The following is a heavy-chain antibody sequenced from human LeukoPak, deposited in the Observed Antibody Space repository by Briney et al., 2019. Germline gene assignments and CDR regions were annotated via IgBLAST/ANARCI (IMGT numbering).Heavy chain of an antibody. CDR1: GGSFSGYY. CDR3: ARGRRVLLWFGEPRYYFDY. Sequence: PSETLSLTCAVYGGSFSGYYWSWIRQPPGKGLEWIGEINHSGSTNYNPSLKSRVTISVDTSKNQFSLKLSSVTAADTAVYYCARGRRVLLWFGEPRYYFDYWGQGTLVTVSS. CDR2: INHSGST. J-gene: IGHJ4*02. D-gene: IGHD3-10*01. V-gene: IGHV4-34*01.